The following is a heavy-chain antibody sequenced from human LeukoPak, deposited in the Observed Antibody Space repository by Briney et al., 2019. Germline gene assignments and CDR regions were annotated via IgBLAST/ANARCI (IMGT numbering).Heavy chain of an antibody. CDR1: GFTFSDYY. Sequence: GGSLRLSCAASGFTFSDYYMSWIRQAPGKGLEWVSYISSSGSTIYHADSVKGRFTISRDNAKNSLYLQMNSLRAEDTAVYYCARDAVATIYYYYGMDVWGQGTTVTVSS. D-gene: IGHD5-12*01. V-gene: IGHV3-11*01. CDR3: ARDAVATIYYYYGMDV. CDR2: ISSSGSTI. J-gene: IGHJ6*02.